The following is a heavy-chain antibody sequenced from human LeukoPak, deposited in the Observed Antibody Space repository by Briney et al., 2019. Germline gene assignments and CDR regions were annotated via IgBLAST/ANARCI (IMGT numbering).Heavy chain of an antibody. CDR1: GGSISSSSYY. Sequence: SETLSLTCTVSGGSISSSSYYWGWIRQPPGKGLEWIGSIYYSGSTYYNTSLKSRVTISVDTSKNQFSLKLSCVTAADTAVYYCARLDIVVVVAALRAPNDYWGQGTLVTVSS. V-gene: IGHV4-39*01. CDR2: IYYSGST. CDR3: ARLDIVVVVAALRAPNDY. J-gene: IGHJ4*02. D-gene: IGHD2-15*01.